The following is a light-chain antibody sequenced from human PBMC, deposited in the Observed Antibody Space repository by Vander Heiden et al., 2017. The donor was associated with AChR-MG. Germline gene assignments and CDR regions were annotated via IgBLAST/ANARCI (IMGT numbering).Light chain of an antibody. J-gene: IGKJ4*01. V-gene: IGKV1-9*01. CDR1: QDSSNC. Sequence: IQLTQSPSSLSASVGDRVTITCRASQDSSNCLAWYQQKPGKAPKLLIYAASTLQSGVPSRFSGSGSGPDFTLTISSLQPEDFATYYCQQLNSFPRTFGGGTKVEIK. CDR2: AAS. CDR3: QQLNSFPRT.